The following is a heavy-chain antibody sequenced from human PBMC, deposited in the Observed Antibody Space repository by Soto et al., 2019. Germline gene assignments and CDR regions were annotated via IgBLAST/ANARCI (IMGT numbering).Heavy chain of an antibody. D-gene: IGHD6-19*01. CDR3: ARVGYSSGWWSEGYYYGMDV. V-gene: IGHV1-8*01. CDR1: GYTFTSYD. J-gene: IGHJ6*02. CDR2: MNPNSGNT. Sequence: VASVKVSCKASGYTFTSYDINWVRQATGQGLEWMGWMNPNSGNTGYAQKFQGRVTMTRNTSISTVYMELSSLRSEDTAVYYCARVGYSSGWWSEGYYYGMDVWGQGTTVTVSS.